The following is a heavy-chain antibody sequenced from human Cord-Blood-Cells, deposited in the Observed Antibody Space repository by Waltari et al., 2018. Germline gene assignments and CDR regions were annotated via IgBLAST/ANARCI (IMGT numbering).Heavy chain of an antibody. Sequence: QVQLQQWGAGLLKPSETLSLTCAVYGGSFSGYYWSWIRQPPGKGLEWIGEINHSGSTNYNPSLKSRVTISVDTSKNQFSLKLSSVTAADTAVYYCARGDLEAARLPGYWGQGTLVTVSS. CDR2: INHSGST. D-gene: IGHD6-6*01. V-gene: IGHV4-34*01. CDR3: ARGDLEAARLPGY. J-gene: IGHJ4*02. CDR1: GGSFSGYY.